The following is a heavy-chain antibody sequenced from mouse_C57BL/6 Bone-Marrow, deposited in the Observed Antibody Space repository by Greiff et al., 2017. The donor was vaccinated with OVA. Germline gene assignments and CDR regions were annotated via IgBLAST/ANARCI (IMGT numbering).Heavy chain of an antibody. CDR1: GYTFTDYE. V-gene: IGHV1-15*01. D-gene: IGHD2-5*01. Sequence: QVQLKESGAELVRPGASVTLSCKASGYTFTDYEMHWVKQTPVHGLEWIGAIDPETGGPAYNQKFKGKAIRTADKSSSTAYMELRSRTSEDSAVYYCTRGYSNYYAMDYWGQGTSVTVSS. J-gene: IGHJ4*01. CDR3: TRGYSNYYAMDY. CDR2: IDPETGGP.